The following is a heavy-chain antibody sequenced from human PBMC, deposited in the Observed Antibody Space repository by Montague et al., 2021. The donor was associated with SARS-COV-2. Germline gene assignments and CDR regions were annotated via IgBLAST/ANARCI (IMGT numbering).Heavy chain of an antibody. D-gene: IGHD5/OR15-5a*01. V-gene: IGHV3-21*01. CDR3: ARALSASYSVGGDSFDI. J-gene: IGHJ3*02. CDR1: GFTFSKYS. Sequence: SLRLSLSASGFTFSKYSMNWVRQAPGKGLVWVSSISTSSLYIYYAASVKGRFTISRANAKNSLFLQMDSLRAEDTAVYYCARALSASYSVGGDSFDIWGQGTMVTVSS. CDR2: ISTSSLYI.